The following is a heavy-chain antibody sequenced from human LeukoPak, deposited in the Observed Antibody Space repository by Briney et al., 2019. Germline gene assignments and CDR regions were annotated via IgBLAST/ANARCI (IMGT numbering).Heavy chain of an antibody. D-gene: IGHD6-19*01. CDR1: GDSISSYNHY. CDR2: ICYGGST. J-gene: IGHJ4*02. Sequence: PSETLSLTCTVSGDSISSYNHYWGWIRQPPGKGLEWLGSICYGGSTHDNPSLKSRDTISVDTSKNQFSLRVTSATAADTAVYYCARMMYGNGWNRYYFDYWGQGTLVAVSS. CDR3: ARMMYGNGWNRYYFDY. V-gene: IGHV4-39*01.